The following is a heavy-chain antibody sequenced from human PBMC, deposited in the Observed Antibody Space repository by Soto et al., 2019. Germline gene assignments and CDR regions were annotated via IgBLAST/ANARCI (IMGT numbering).Heavy chain of an antibody. CDR3: ASEGSYHDFDY. V-gene: IGHV1-18*01. J-gene: IGHJ4*02. CDR2: ISGYNGDT. Sequence: GASVKVSCKASGYTFTSYGIAWVRQAPGQGPAWMGWISGYNGDTNYAQQFQGRVTLTTDTSTSTAYLEVMTLRSDDTAVYYCASEGSYHDFDYWGLGTLVTVSS. CDR1: GYTFTSYG. D-gene: IGHD3-22*01.